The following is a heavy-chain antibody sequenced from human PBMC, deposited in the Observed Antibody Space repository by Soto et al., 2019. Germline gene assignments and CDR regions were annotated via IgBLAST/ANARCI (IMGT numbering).Heavy chain of an antibody. CDR2: INSDGSSA. CDR3: ARVFSRPAAYDY. D-gene: IGHD2-2*01. V-gene: IGHV3-74*01. Sequence: EVQLVESGGGLVQPGGSLRLSCTASGFTFSSYWMHWVRQAPGKGLVWVSRINSDGSSASYAESVQGRFTISRDNAKNTVNLQMNSLRAEDTAVYYCARVFSRPAAYDYWGQGILVTVSS. J-gene: IGHJ4*02. CDR1: GFTFSSYW.